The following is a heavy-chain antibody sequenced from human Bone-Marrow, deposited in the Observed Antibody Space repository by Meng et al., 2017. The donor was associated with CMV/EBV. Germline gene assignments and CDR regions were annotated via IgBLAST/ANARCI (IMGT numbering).Heavy chain of an antibody. CDR1: GFTFHTYA. V-gene: IGHV3-23*01. CDR3: ARRATPYDY. Sequence: LSCVASGFTFHTYAMDWVRQAVGKGLEWVSSITGSGDSTEHADSVKGRFTISRDNSKNTLYLQMNSLRADDTAVYYCARRATPYDYWGQGTLVTVSS. CDR2: ITGSGDST. J-gene: IGHJ4*02.